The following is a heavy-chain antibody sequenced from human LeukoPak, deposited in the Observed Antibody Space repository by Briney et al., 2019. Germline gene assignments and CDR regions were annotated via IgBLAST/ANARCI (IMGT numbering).Heavy chain of an antibody. CDR3: ASPTVKYCSGGSCYSDYYYYGMDV. CDR2: IIPILGIA. J-gene: IGHJ6*02. V-gene: IGHV1-69*04. D-gene: IGHD2-15*01. Sequence: SVKVSCKASGGTVSSYAISWVRQAPGQGLEWMGRIIPILGIANYAQKFQGRVTITADRSTSTAYMELSSLRSEDTAVYYCASPTVKYCSGGSCYSDYYYYGMDVWGQGTTVTVSS. CDR1: GGTVSSYA.